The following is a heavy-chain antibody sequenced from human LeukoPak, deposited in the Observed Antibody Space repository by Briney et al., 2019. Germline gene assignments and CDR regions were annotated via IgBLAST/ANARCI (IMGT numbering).Heavy chain of an antibody. CDR2: IYHSGST. D-gene: IGHD2-8*01. CDR1: GGSISSGGYS. CDR3: ARVPLDANWFDP. Sequence: SETLSLTCAVSGGSISSGGYSWSWIRQPPGKGLEWIGYIYHSGSTYCNPSLKSRVAISVDRSKNQFSLKLSSVTAADTAVYYCARVPLDANWFDPWGQGTLVTVSS. V-gene: IGHV4-30-2*01. J-gene: IGHJ5*02.